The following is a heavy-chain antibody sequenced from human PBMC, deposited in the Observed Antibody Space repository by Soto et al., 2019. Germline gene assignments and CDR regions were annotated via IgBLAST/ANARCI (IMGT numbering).Heavy chain of an antibody. CDR3: ARDRWWLGMNYYYGMDV. J-gene: IGHJ6*02. D-gene: IGHD2-15*01. CDR1: GDSVSSKSVA. V-gene: IGHV6-1*01. Sequence: SQTLSLTCAIFGDSVSSKSVAWNWIRQSPSRGLEWLGRTYYRSKWYDDYAVSVKSRITINPDTSKNQFSLQLNSVTPEDTAVYYCARDRWWLGMNYYYGMDVWGQGTTVTVSS. CDR2: TYYRSKWYD.